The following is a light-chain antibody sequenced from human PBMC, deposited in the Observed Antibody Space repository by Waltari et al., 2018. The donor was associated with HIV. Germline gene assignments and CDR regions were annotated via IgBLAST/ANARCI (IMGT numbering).Light chain of an antibody. CDR2: DVS. CDR1: SSDVGGVYS. J-gene: IGLJ2*01. Sequence: QSALTLPPSVSGSPGQSIAIACIGTSSDVGGVYSFSWYQQHPGKAPKFLIYDVSKRPSGVSNRFSGSKYGNTASLPISGLQPENEADYYCTSYTTSSTVVFGGGTKLTVL. CDR3: TSYTTSSTVV. V-gene: IGLV2-14*03.